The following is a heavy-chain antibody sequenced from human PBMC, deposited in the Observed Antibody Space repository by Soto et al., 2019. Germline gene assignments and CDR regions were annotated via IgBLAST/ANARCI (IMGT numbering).Heavy chain of an antibody. Sequence: SVSNAWMNWVRQAPGKGLEWVGRIKSKTDGGTTDYAAPVKGRFTISRDDSKNTLYLQMNSLKTEDTTVYYCTTDHGGYWGQGTLVTVSS. CDR1: SVSNAW. CDR3: TTDHGGY. D-gene: IGHD3-3*01. J-gene: IGHJ4*02. V-gene: IGHV3-15*07. CDR2: IKSKTDGGTT.